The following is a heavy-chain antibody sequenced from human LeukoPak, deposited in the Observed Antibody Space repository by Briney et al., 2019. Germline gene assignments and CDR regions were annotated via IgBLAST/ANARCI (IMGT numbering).Heavy chain of an antibody. D-gene: IGHD3-10*01. CDR3: ARGIGYYGSGSYRCYFDY. CDR2: ISSSSSTI. V-gene: IGHV3-48*02. J-gene: IGHJ4*02. Sequence: GGSLRLSCAASGLTFSSYSMNWVRQAPGKGLEWVSYISSSSSTIYYADSVKGRFTISRDNAKNSLYLQMNSLRDEDTAVYYCARGIGYYGSGSYRCYFDYWGQGTLVTVSS. CDR1: GLTFSSYS.